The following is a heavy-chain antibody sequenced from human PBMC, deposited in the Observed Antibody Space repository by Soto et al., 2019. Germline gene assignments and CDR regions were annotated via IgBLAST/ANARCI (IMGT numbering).Heavy chain of an antibody. V-gene: IGHV4-31*03. D-gene: IGHD2-2*01. J-gene: IGHJ4*02. Sequence: PSETLSLSCTVSGGSISSGGYYWSWIRQHPGKGLEWIGYIYYSGSTNYNPSLKSRVTISVDTSKNQFSLKLSSVTAADTAVYYCARAPPPKVYVDYWGQGTLVTVSS. CDR3: ARAPPPKVYVDY. CDR1: GGSISSGGYY. CDR2: IYYSGST.